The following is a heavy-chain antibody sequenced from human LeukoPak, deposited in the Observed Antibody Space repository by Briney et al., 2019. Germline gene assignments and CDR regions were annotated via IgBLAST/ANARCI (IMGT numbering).Heavy chain of an antibody. D-gene: IGHD2-15*01. CDR3: ARGVVVAATHFDY. CDR2: IYYSGST. J-gene: IGHJ4*02. CDR1: GGSISCYY. V-gene: IGHV4-59*01. Sequence: PSETLSLTCTVSGGSISCYYWSWIRQPPGKGLEWIGYIYYSGSTNYNPSLKSRVTISVDTSKNQFSLKLSSVTAADMAVYYCARGVVVAATHFDYWGQGTLVTVSS.